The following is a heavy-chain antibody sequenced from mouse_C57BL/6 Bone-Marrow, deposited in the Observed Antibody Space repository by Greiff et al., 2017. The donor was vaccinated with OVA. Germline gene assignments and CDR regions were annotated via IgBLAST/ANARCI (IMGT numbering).Heavy chain of an antibody. CDR2: INPNNGGT. D-gene: IGHD2-1*01. V-gene: IGHV1-26*01. CDR3: ARSGYGNYFFYAMDY. CDR1: GYTFTDYY. Sequence: EVKLVESGPELVKPGASVKISCKASGYTFTDYYMNWVKQSHGKSLEWIGDINPNNGGTSYNQKFKGKATLTVDKSSSTAYMELRSLTSEDSAVYYCARSGYGNYFFYAMDYWGQGTSVTVSS. J-gene: IGHJ4*01.